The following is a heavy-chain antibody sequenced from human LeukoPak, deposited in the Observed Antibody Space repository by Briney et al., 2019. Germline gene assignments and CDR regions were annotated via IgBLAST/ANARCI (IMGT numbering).Heavy chain of an antibody. CDR1: GYTFTGFY. Sequence: EASVKVSCKASGYTFTGFYIHWVRQGPGQGLEWVGWTNPNSGGTNYAQKFQGRVTMTSDTSISTAYMELRGLRSDDTAVYYCGRDDSRVIISTDYYYMDVWGKGTTVTVSS. V-gene: IGHV1-2*02. CDR2: TNPNSGGT. CDR3: GRDDSRVIISTDYYYMDV. J-gene: IGHJ6*03. D-gene: IGHD2-21*01.